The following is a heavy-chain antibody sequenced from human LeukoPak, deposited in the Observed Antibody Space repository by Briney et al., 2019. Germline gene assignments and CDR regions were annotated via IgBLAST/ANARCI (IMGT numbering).Heavy chain of an antibody. CDR3: ARDGVHDPPFDY. CDR1: RFTFSSYA. J-gene: IGHJ4*02. CDR2: ISGSGGTT. V-gene: IGHV3-23*01. D-gene: IGHD1-1*01. Sequence: PGGSLRLSCAASRFTFSSYAMSWVRQAPGKGLEWVSAISGSGGTTYNADSVKGRFTISRDNSKNTLYLQLNSLRAEDTAVYYCARDGVHDPPFDYWGQGTLVTVSS.